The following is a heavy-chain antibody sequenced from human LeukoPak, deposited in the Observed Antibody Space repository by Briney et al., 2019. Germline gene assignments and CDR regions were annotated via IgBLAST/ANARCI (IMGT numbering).Heavy chain of an antibody. Sequence: GGSLRLSCAASGFTFSSYVMTWVRQAPGKGLEWVSVVSGGSTFYADSVKGRFTISRDNSKNTLYLQMNSVRAEDTAVYYCAKRAVAEYYFDYWGQGTLVTVSS. CDR3: AKRAVAEYYFDY. V-gene: IGHV3-23*01. D-gene: IGHD6-19*01. CDR1: GFTFSSYV. CDR2: VSGGST. J-gene: IGHJ4*02.